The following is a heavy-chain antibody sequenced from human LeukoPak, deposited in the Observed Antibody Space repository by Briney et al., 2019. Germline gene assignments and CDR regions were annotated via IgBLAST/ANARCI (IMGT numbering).Heavy chain of an antibody. CDR2: MSHSGST. CDR1: GSFVTSAYY. Sequence: SETLSLTCTVSGSFVTSAYYWGWIRQPPGEGLEWIGSMSHSGSTNYNPSLKSRVTISVDTSKNQFSLKLSSVTAADTAVYYCATSHERVLDYWGQGTLVTVSS. CDR3: ATSHERVLDY. V-gene: IGHV4-38-2*02. J-gene: IGHJ4*02.